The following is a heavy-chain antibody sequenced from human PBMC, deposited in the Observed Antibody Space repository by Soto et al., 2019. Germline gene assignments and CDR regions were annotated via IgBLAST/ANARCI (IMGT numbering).Heavy chain of an antibody. CDR1: GGSFSGYY. CDR2: INHSGST. J-gene: IGHJ6*02. Sequence: QVQLQQWGAGLLKPSETLSLTCAVYGGSFSGYYWSWIRQPPGKGLEWIGEINHSGSTNYNPSLRSRVTIAVDTSKNQFSLKLSSVSAADTAVYYCARSEVDTAMRHDGRDVLGQGTTVTVSS. CDR3: ARSEVDTAMRHDGRDV. D-gene: IGHD5-18*01. V-gene: IGHV4-34*01.